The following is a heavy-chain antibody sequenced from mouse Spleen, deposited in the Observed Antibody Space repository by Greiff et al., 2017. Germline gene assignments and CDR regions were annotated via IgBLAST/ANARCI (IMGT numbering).Heavy chain of an antibody. CDR1: GYTFTSYW. V-gene: IGHV1-7*01. D-gene: IGHD2-1*01. Sequence: VQLQQPGAELVKPGASVKVSCKASGYTFTSYWMHWVKQRPGQGLEWIGYINPSSGYTKYNQKFKDKATLTADKSSSTAYMQLSSLTYEDSAVYYCARKDYGNNWYFDVWGAGTTVTVSS. CDR3: ARKDYGNNWYFDV. CDR2: INPSSGYT. J-gene: IGHJ1*01.